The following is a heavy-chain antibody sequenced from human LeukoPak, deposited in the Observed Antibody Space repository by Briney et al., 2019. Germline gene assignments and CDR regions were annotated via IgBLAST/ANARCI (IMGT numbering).Heavy chain of an antibody. D-gene: IGHD4-11*01. Sequence: PGGSLRLSCAASRFTFSSYSMNWVRQAPGKGLEWVSSISTSSSYINYADSVKGRFTISRDNAKNSLYLQMSSLRAEDTAVYYCTRVEETATTAAIIRKYSYYYYYMDVWGKGNTVTVSS. J-gene: IGHJ6*03. CDR2: ISTSSSYI. CDR3: TRVEETATTAAIIRKYSYYYYYMDV. V-gene: IGHV3-21*01. CDR1: RFTFSSYS.